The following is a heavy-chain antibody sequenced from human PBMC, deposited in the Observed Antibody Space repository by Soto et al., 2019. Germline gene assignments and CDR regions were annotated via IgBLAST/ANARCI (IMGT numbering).Heavy chain of an antibody. Sequence: PSETLSLTCIVSGGSISSPDYYWNWIRQPPGKGLEWIGSLYYSGNAYYNPSLKSRVTISIDPSKNQFSLTLTSVTAADTAVYYCARAEYGSRWLNWFYSWGQGTLVTVSS. D-gene: IGHD5-12*01. V-gene: IGHV4-30-4*01. CDR2: LYYSGNA. CDR3: ARAEYGSRWLNWFYS. J-gene: IGHJ5*01. CDR1: GGSISSPDYY.